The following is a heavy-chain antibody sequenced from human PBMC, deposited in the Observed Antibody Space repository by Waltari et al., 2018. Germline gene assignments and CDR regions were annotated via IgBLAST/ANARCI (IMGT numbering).Heavy chain of an antibody. CDR3: ARLLLWFWATLRWYFDL. D-gene: IGHD3-10*01. J-gene: IGHJ2*01. CDR1: GGSFSGSY. V-gene: IGHV4-34*01. Sequence: QVQLQQWGAGLLKPSETLSLTCAVYGGSFSGSYWNWIRQPPGKGLEGVGDINHSESTNYNPSRKSLVTLSVDTSMTQCSLKLSSVTAADTAVYYCARLLLWFWATLRWYFDLWGRGTLVTVSS. CDR2: INHSEST.